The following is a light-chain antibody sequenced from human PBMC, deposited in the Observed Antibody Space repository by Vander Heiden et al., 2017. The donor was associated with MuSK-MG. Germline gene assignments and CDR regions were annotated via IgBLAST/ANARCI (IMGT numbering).Light chain of an antibody. Sequence: IQMTPSPSSLSASVGDRVTTTCRPSQATSNLLAWYQQKPGKHPPRLLYAAATLQSGVPSRFSGSGSETEFTLHNSSLQPEDGATYYCQKDNIAPLTFGGGTKVEIK. CDR3: QKDNIAPLT. CDR1: QATSNL. V-gene: IGKV1-27*01. CDR2: AAA. J-gene: IGKJ4*01.